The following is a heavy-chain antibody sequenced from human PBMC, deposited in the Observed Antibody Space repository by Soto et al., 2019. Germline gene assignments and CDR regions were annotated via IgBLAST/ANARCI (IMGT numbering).Heavy chain of an antibody. D-gene: IGHD4-17*01. CDR2: IYYSGST. Sequence: SETLSLTCTVSGGSISSSSYYWGWIRQPPGKGLEWIGSIYYSGSTYYNPSLKSRVTISVDTSKNQFSLKLSSVTAADTAVYYCARQEAYGDYDGSIDYWGQGTLVTVSS. V-gene: IGHV4-39*01. CDR3: ARQEAYGDYDGSIDY. CDR1: GGSISSSSYY. J-gene: IGHJ4*02.